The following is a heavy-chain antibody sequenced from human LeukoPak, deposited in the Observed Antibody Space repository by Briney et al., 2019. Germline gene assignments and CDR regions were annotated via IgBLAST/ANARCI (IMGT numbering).Heavy chain of an antibody. CDR3: ATDFYYYDSSGLDAFDI. D-gene: IGHD3-22*01. CDR1: GYTLTELS. J-gene: IGHJ3*02. CDR2: FDPEDGET. Sequence: VASVKVSCKVSGYTLTELSMHWVRQAPGKGLEWMGGFDPEDGETIYAQKFQGRVTMTEDTSTDTAYMELSSLRSEDTAVYYCATDFYYYDSSGLDAFDIWGQGTMVTVSS. V-gene: IGHV1-24*01.